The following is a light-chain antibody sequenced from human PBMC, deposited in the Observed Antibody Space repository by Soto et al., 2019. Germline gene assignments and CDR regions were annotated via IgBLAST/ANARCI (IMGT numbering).Light chain of an antibody. J-gene: IGKJ2*01. V-gene: IGKV1-5*01. CDR2: DAS. Sequence: DIPMTQSPSTLSASVGDRVTITCRASRSISSWLAWYQQKPGKAPKLLIYDASSLESGVPSRFSGSGSGTEFTLTISSLQPDDFATYYCQQYNSYSYTFGQGTKLEIK. CDR3: QQYNSYSYT. CDR1: RSISSW.